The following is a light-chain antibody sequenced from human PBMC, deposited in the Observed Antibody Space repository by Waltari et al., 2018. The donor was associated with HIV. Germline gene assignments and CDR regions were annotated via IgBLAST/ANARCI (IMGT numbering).Light chain of an antibody. J-gene: IGLJ1*01. Sequence: QSALTQPRSVSGSPGQSVTIPCTGTSRDVGAFNRVSWYQQHPGKAPKVVIYDGRERPAGVPDRFSGSKSANTASLTISGLQADDEADYHCCSFAGSYIVFGTGTKVTVL. V-gene: IGLV2-11*01. CDR1: SRDVGAFNR. CDR2: DGR. CDR3: CSFAGSYIV.